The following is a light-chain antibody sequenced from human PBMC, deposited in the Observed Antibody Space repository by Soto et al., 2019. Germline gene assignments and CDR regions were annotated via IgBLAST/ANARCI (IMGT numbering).Light chain of an antibody. Sequence: DIQMTQYPSTLSASVGDRVTTTCRASQSISSWLAWYQRKPGKAPKLLIYKASSLESGVPSRFSGSGSGTEFTLTISSLQPDDFSTYYCQQYNSYWTFGQGTKVEIK. V-gene: IGKV1-5*03. CDR1: QSISSW. CDR2: KAS. J-gene: IGKJ1*01. CDR3: QQYNSYWT.